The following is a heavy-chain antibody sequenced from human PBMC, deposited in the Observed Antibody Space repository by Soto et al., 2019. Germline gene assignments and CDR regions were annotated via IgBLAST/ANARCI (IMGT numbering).Heavy chain of an antibody. CDR2: ISSSSSTI. J-gene: IGHJ5*02. CDR1: GFTFSSYS. Sequence: PGGSLRLSCAASGFTFSSYSMNWVRQAPGKGLEWVSYISSSSSTIYYADSVKGRFTISRDNAKNSLYLQMNSLRVEDTAVYYCARDSRFSGHWFDPWGQGTLVTVSS. CDR3: ARDSRFSGHWFDP. D-gene: IGHD3-10*01. V-gene: IGHV3-48*01.